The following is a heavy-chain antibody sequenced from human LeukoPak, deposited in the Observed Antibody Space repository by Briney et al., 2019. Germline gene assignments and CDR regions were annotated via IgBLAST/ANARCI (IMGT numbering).Heavy chain of an antibody. D-gene: IGHD5-24*01. J-gene: IGHJ3*02. CDR3: ATISAQTFDI. CDR1: GFTFRSHL. Sequence: GGSLRLSCVGSGFTFRSHLVNWVPQSPGKGLEWVANIKPDGIDKYYVDSARGRLTVSRDNAKNSEFLQMNSLRADDTAIYYCATISAQTFDIWGQGTLVSVSS. V-gene: IGHV3-7*01. CDR2: IKPDGIDK.